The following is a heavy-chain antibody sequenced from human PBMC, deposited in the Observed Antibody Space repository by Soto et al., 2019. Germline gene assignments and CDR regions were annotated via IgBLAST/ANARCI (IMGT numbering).Heavy chain of an antibody. D-gene: IGHD2-15*01. CDR1: GFTFSRNI. Sequence: QVQLVEAGGGVVQPGRSLRLSCAASGFTFSRNIMHWVRQAPVKGLEWVAVISHDGSHKYYEDSVKGRFTISGDNSKNTLYLQMNSLRAEDTAVYFCAKDFVRGYCSGGTCLGMDVWGQGTTVTVSS. J-gene: IGHJ6*02. CDR2: ISHDGSHK. CDR3: AKDFVRGYCSGGTCLGMDV. V-gene: IGHV3-30*18.